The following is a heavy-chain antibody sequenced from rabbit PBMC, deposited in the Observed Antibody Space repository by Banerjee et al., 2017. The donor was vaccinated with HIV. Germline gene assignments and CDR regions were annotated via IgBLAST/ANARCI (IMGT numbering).Heavy chain of an antibody. V-gene: IGHV1S45*01. CDR3: ARNGAANSCDL. Sequence: QEQLVESGGGLVQPEGSLTLTCTASGFDFSSYWICWVRQAPGKGLEWIGCIYAGSGDNTYYASWAKGRITISKTSSTTVTLQMTSLTAADTATYFCARNGAANSCDLWGPGTLVTVS. CDR1: GFDFSSYW. D-gene: IGHD2-1*01. J-gene: IGHJ6*01. CDR2: IYAGSGDNT.